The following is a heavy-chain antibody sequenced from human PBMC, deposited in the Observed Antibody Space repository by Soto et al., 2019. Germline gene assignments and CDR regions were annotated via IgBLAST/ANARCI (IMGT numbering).Heavy chain of an antibody. D-gene: IGHD3-10*01. CDR1: GFSLSRYE. Sequence: EVQLVESGGGLVQPGGSLRLSCAASGFSLSRYEMNWVRQAPGRGPEWVAYISRGGGTIYYADALKGRFTVSRDNAKNSLFLQMDSLRAEDTAVYYCARKVELERSGPNDYHHYILDVWGQGTTVTVSS. CDR3: ARKVELERSGPNDYHHYILDV. J-gene: IGHJ6*02. V-gene: IGHV3-48*03. CDR2: ISRGGGTI.